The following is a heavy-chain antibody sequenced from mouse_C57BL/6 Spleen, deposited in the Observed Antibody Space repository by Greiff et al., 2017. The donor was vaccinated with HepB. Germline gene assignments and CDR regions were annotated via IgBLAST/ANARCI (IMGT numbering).Heavy chain of an antibody. J-gene: IGHJ4*01. CDR1: GYTFTGYW. CDR2: ILPGSGST. D-gene: IGHD2-1*01. CDR3: ARRRNYGDYYAMDY. V-gene: IGHV1-9*01. Sequence: VQLQQSGAELMKPGASVKLSCKATGYTFTGYWIEWVKQRPGHGLEWIGEILPGSGSTNYNGKFKGKATYTADTSSNTAYMQLSSLTTEDSAIYYCARRRNYGDYYAMDYWGQGTSVTVSS.